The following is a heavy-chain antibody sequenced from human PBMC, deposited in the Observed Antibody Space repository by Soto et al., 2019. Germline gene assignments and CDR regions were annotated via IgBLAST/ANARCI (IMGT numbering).Heavy chain of an antibody. Sequence: QVQLQQWGAGLLKPSETLSLTCAVYGGSFSGYQWSWIRQTPGKGLEWIGEINDSGNINYNPSLKSRVSIFVDTAKKQISLKLSSVTAADTGVYYCARGLILWFGELSRRGGYYYYMDVWGKGTTVTVSS. CDR1: GGSFSGYQ. CDR2: INDSGNI. J-gene: IGHJ6*03. V-gene: IGHV4-34*01. CDR3: ARGLILWFGELSRRGGYYYYMDV. D-gene: IGHD3-10*01.